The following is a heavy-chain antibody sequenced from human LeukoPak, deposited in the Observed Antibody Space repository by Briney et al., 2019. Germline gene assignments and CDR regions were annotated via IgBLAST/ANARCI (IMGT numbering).Heavy chain of an antibody. CDR1: GGSFSGYY. V-gene: IGHV4-34*01. CDR2: INHSGST. D-gene: IGHD3-3*01. CDR3: AREGKKDDLEWSPLERKPTGFDY. J-gene: IGHJ4*02. Sequence: PSETLSLTCAVYGGSFSGYYWSWIRQPPGKGLEWIGEINHSGSTNYNPSLKSRVTISVDTSKNQFSLKLSSVTAADTAVYYCAREGKKDDLEWSPLERKPTGFDYWGQGTLVTVSS.